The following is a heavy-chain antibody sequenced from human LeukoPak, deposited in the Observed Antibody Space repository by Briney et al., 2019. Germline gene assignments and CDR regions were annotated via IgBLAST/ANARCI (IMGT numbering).Heavy chain of an antibody. CDR3: ARGRGLEY. CDR1: GFTFNNFW. Sequence: PGGSLRLSCAASGFTFNNFWMNWVRQAPGKGLEWVANIKPDGSDKYYVDSAKGRFTISRDNAKNSLFLQMNSLRAEDTAVYYCARGRGLEYWGQGTLVTVSS. J-gene: IGHJ4*02. CDR2: IKPDGSDK. V-gene: IGHV3-7*01.